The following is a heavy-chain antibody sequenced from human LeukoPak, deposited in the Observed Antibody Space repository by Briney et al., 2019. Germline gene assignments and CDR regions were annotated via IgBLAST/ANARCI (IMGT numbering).Heavy chain of an antibody. J-gene: IGHJ3*02. CDR2: IYYSGST. Sequence: SETLSLTCTVSGGSISSSSYYWGWIRQPPGKGLEWIGSIYYSGSTYYNPSPKSRVTISVDTSKNQFSLKLSSVTAADTAVYYCARIGGHAFDIWGQGTMVTVSS. D-gene: IGHD3-10*01. CDR1: GGSISSSSYY. V-gene: IGHV4-39*01. CDR3: ARIGGHAFDI.